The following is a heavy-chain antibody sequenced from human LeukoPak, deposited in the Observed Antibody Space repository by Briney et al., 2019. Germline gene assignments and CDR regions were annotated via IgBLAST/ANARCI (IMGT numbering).Heavy chain of an antibody. CDR1: RDSASSYSAA. CDR3: ARSLRGSSWYMGDFDY. CDR2: TYYRSKWYN. J-gene: IGHJ4*02. Sequence: SQTLSLTCAMSRDSASSYSAAWKWIRQSPSRGLEWLRRTYYRSKWYNDYAVSVKSRITINPDTSKNQFSLQLNSVTPEDTAVYYCARSLRGSSWYMGDFDYWGQGTLVAVSS. D-gene: IGHD6-13*01. V-gene: IGHV6-1*01.